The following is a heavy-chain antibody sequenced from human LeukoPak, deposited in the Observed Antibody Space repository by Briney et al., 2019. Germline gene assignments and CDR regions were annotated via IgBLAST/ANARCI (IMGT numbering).Heavy chain of an antibody. CDR1: GFTFSSYA. Sequence: GGSLRLSCAASGFTFSSYAMSWVRQAPGKGLEWVSAISGSGGSTYYADSVKGRFTISRDNSKNTLYVQMNSLRAEDTAVYYCASNRRWYYGRDVWGQGTRVTVFS. CDR3: ASNRRWYYGRDV. D-gene: IGHD2/OR15-2a*01. CDR2: ISGSGGST. J-gene: IGHJ6*02. V-gene: IGHV3-23*01.